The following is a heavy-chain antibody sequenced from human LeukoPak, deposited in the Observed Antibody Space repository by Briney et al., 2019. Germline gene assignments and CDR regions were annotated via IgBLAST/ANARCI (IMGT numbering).Heavy chain of an antibody. J-gene: IGHJ4*02. Sequence: PGGSLRLSCEASGLSFGDYTMHWVRQPPGKGLEWVSLISRNGAATKYADSVRGRFTVSRGNSKNSLYLQMNSLRAEDMALYYCAKDINPYYYGSGRADYWGQGTLVTVSS. CDR1: GLSFGDYT. D-gene: IGHD3-10*01. CDR2: ISRNGAAT. CDR3: AKDINPYYYGSGRADY. V-gene: IGHV3-43*01.